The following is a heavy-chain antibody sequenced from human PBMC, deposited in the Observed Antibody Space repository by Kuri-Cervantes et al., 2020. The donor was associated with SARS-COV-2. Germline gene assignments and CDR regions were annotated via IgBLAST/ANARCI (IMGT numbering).Heavy chain of an antibody. Sequence: GGSLRLSCAASGFTVSSNYMSWVRQAPGKGLEWVSVIYSGGSTYYADSVKGRFTISRDNSENTLYLQMNSLRAEDTAVYYCARDLGTIQGRDYWGQGTLVPSPQ. D-gene: IGHD1-1*01. CDR3: ARDLGTIQGRDY. J-gene: IGHJ4*02. CDR1: GFTVSSNY. V-gene: IGHV3-66*02. CDR2: IYSGGST.